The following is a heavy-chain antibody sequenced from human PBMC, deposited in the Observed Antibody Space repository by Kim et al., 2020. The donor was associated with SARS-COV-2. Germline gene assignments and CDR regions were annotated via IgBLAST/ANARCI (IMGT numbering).Heavy chain of an antibody. CDR2: IYFDTTT. CDR3: ARTVELPPNYYDSDDYYSYPVDG. Sequence: GGSLRLSCAASGFTVSNNYMTWVRQAPGEGLEWVSIIYFDTTTYYADAVKGRFTISRDNSKNTLYLQKNSLSAADTAVYYCARTVELPPNYYDSDDYYSYPVDGWGEGTMVTASA. CDR1: GFTVSNNY. D-gene: IGHD3-22*01. J-gene: IGHJ6*04. V-gene: IGHV3-53*01.